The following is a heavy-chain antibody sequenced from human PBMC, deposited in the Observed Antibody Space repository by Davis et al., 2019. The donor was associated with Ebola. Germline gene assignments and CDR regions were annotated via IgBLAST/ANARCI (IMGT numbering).Heavy chain of an antibody. D-gene: IGHD5-18*01. Sequence: GESLKISCAASGFTFSNYGMHWVRQAPGKGLEWVAVISYDGTNHYYAESVEGRFTISRENSKNTLYLQMNSLRAEDTAVYYCAREPTAMVTYYFDYWGQGTLVTVSS. CDR1: GFTFSNYG. V-gene: IGHV3-30*03. J-gene: IGHJ4*02. CDR3: AREPTAMVTYYFDY. CDR2: ISYDGTNH.